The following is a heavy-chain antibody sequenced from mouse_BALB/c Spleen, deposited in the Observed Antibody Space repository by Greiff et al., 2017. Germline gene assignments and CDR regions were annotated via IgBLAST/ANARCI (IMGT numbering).Heavy chain of an antibody. J-gene: IGHJ4*01. D-gene: IGHD1-1*01. Sequence: EVQLQQSGAELVKPGASVKLSCTASGFNIKDTYMHWVKQRPEQGLEWIGRIDPANGNTKYDPKFQGKATITADTSSNTAYLQLSSLTSEDTAVYYCARTTVVADYAMDYWGQGTSVTVSS. CDR1: GFNIKDTY. CDR2: IDPANGNT. V-gene: IGHV14-3*02. CDR3: ARTTVVADYAMDY.